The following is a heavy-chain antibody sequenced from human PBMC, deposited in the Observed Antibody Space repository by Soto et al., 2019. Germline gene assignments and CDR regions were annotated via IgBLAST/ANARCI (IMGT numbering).Heavy chain of an antibody. CDR3: ARLNVQGTPRVDD. CDR2: INDRGSS. CDR1: GGSFSGFY. Sequence: QVQLQQWGAGLLKPSETLSLTCGVSGGSFSGFYWSWIRQPPGKGLAWIGEINDRGSSNFNAGRVTISVATAKRQFSRKILSVTAADTAVYCCARLNVQGTPRVDDWGEGTLVIVSP. V-gene: IGHV4-34*02. J-gene: IGHJ4*02.